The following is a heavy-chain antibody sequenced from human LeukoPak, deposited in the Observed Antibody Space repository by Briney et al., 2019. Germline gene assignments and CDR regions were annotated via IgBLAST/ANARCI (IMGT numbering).Heavy chain of an antibody. Sequence: GGSLRLSCAASGFTFSSYSMNWVRQAPGKGLEWVSSISSSSTYIYYADSVKGRFTISRDNAKNSLYLQMNSLRAEDTAVYYCARDLRDGYNVRDFDYWGQGTLVTVSS. D-gene: IGHD5-24*01. CDR3: ARDLRDGYNVRDFDY. J-gene: IGHJ4*02. CDR2: ISSSSTYI. V-gene: IGHV3-21*01. CDR1: GFTFSSYS.